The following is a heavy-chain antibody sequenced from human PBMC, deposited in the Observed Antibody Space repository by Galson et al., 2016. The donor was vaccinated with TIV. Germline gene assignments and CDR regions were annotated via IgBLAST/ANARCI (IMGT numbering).Heavy chain of an antibody. CDR3: ARALVASIVDLDY. CDR2: INPNSGGT. CDR1: GYTFAGYY. J-gene: IGHJ4*02. Sequence: SVKVSCKASGYTFAGYYLHWVRQAPGQGLEWMGWINPNSGGTDYAQKFQGRVTMTRDTSINTAYLELTSLTSDDTAVYYCARALVASIVDLDYWGPGTLVTVSS. V-gene: IGHV1-2*02. D-gene: IGHD2-8*02.